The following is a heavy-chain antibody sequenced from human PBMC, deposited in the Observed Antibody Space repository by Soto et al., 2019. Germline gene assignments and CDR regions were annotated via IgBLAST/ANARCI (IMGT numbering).Heavy chain of an antibody. D-gene: IGHD6-13*01. Sequence: ASVKVSCKASGYTFTSYGISWVRQAPGQGLERMGWISAYNGNTNYAQKLQGRVTMTTDTSTSTAYMELRSLRSDNTAVYYCARDRGSPLTYYYYGMDVWGQGTTVTVSS. CDR1: GYTFTSYG. CDR2: ISAYNGNT. J-gene: IGHJ6*02. V-gene: IGHV1-18*04. CDR3: ARDRGSPLTYYYYGMDV.